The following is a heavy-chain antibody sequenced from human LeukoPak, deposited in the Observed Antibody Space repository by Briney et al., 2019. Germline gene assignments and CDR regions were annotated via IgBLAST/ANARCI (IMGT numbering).Heavy chain of an antibody. J-gene: IGHJ5*02. CDR2: ISSSVSGSNTI. Sequence: PGGSLRLSCAASGFTFSNYDMNWVRQAPGKGLEWLSYISSSVSGSNTIYYADSVKGRFTISRDNYKNTLYLQMNSLRAEDTAVYYCARGQYSGYDYTSNWFDPWGQGTLVTVSS. D-gene: IGHD5-12*01. CDR3: ARGQYSGYDYTSNWFDP. CDR1: GFTFSNYD. V-gene: IGHV3-48*01.